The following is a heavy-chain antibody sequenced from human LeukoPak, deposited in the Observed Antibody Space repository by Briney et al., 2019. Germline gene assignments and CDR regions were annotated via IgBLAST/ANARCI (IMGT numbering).Heavy chain of an antibody. CDR1: GGSFSGYY. V-gene: IGHV4-34*01. D-gene: IGHD2-15*01. CDR2: INHSGST. J-gene: IGHJ3*02. Sequence: SETLSLTCAVYGGSFSGYYWSWIRQPPGKGLEWIGEINHSGSTNYNPSLKSRVTISVDTSKNQFSLKLSSVTAADTAVYYCARGRRGGGWYWSAFDIWGQGTMVTVSS. CDR3: ARGRRGGGWYWSAFDI.